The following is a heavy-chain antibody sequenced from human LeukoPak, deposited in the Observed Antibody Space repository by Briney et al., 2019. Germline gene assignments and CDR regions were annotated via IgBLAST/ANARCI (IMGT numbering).Heavy chain of an antibody. CDR2: IYYSGST. CDR3: ARVNLIFGTPSWFDP. J-gene: IGHJ5*02. Sequence: SETLSLTCTVSGGSISSHYWSWIRQPPGKGLEWIGYIYYSGSTNYNPSLKSRVTISVDTSKDQFSLKLSSETAADTAVYYCARVNLIFGTPSWFDPWGQGTLVTVSS. CDR1: GGSISSHY. V-gene: IGHV4-59*11. D-gene: IGHD2-21*02.